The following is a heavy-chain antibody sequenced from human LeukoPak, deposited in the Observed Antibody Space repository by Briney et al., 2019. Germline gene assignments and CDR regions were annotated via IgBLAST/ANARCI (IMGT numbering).Heavy chain of an antibody. CDR3: ARRREYHTFDY. Sequence: SETLSLTCTVSGGSVSDSGYSWGWFRQPPGMALEWIGTSHYSRSPYYNPSLKSRLTTSVDAAKNEFSLNLRSVTASDTAVYYCARRREYHTFDYWGQGTLVTVSS. CDR2: SHYSRSP. D-gene: IGHD2-2*01. V-gene: IGHV4-39*01. CDR1: GGSVSDSGYS. J-gene: IGHJ4*02.